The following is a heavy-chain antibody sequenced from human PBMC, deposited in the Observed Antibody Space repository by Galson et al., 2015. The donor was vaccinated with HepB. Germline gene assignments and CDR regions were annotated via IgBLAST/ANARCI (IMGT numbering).Heavy chain of an antibody. CDR1: DYTFTTYG. V-gene: IGHV1-18*04. J-gene: IGHJ6*02. D-gene: IGHD2-15*01. Sequence: SVKVSCKASDYTFTTYGISWVRQAPGQGLEWMGWISAYSGNTNYAPKFQGRVTMTTDTSTSTAYMELRSLRSDDTAVYYCARDQFCSGGSCYSQPDYYYYGMDVWGQGTTVTVSS. CDR2: ISAYSGNT. CDR3: ARDQFCSGGSCYSQPDYYYYGMDV.